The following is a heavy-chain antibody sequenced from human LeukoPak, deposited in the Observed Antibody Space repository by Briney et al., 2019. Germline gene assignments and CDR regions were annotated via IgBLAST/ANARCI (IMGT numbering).Heavy chain of an antibody. D-gene: IGHD6-13*01. Sequence: PSETLSLTCTVSGGSISSYYWSWIRQPPGKGLEWIGYIYYGGSTNYNPSLKSRVTVSVDTSKNQFSLKLSSVTAADTAVYYCARTIAAAASNWFDPWGQGTLVTVSS. V-gene: IGHV4-59*01. CDR2: IYYGGST. CDR3: ARTIAAAASNWFDP. CDR1: GGSISSYY. J-gene: IGHJ5*02.